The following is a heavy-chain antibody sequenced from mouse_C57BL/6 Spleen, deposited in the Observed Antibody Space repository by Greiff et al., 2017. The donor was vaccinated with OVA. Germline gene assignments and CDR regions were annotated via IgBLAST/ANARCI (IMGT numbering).Heavy chain of an antibody. CDR3: AREGSDYGNYDAMDY. V-gene: IGHV1-76*01. CDR2: IYPGSGNT. CDR1: GYTFTDYY. Sequence: VKLQESGAELVRPGASVKLSCKASGYTFTDYYINWVKQRPGQGLEWIARIYPGSGNTYYNEKFKGKATLTAEKSSSTAYMQLSSLTSEDSAVYFCAREGSDYGNYDAMDYWGQGTSVTVSS. J-gene: IGHJ4*01. D-gene: IGHD2-1*01.